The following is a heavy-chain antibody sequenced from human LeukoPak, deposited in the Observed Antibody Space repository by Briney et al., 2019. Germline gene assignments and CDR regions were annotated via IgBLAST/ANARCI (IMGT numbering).Heavy chain of an antibody. V-gene: IGHV4-61*02. CDR1: GGSISSGSYY. D-gene: IGHD1-26*01. Sequence: TLSLTCTVSGGSISSGSYYWSWIRQPAGKGLEWIVRIYTSGSTNYNPSLKSRVTISVDTSKNQFSLKLSSVTAADTALYYCAREREPGGSYYYYMDVWGKGTTVTVSS. CDR3: AREREPGGSYYYYMDV. CDR2: IYTSGST. J-gene: IGHJ6*03.